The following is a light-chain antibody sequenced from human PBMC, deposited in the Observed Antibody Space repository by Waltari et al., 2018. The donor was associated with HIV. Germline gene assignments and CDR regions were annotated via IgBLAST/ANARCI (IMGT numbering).Light chain of an antibody. CDR1: PSVSSH. J-gene: IGKJ2*01. CDR3: QQYNNWPRT. CDR2: GAS. Sequence: EIVITQSPVTLSVSPGERATLSCRASPSVSSHLAWYQQKPGQAPRLLIYGASTRATGIPARFSGSGSGTEFTLTISSLQSEDFAVYYCQQYNNWPRTFGQGTKLEIK. V-gene: IGKV3-15*01.